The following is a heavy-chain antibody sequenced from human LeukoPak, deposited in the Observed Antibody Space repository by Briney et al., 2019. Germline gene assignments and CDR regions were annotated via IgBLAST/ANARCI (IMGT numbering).Heavy chain of an antibody. CDR1: GGSFSGFY. J-gene: IGHJ4*02. V-gene: IGHV4-34*01. CDR3: VRWEGGGYYDFDY. D-gene: IGHD1-26*01. Sequence: SETLSLTCAVYGGSFSGFYWSWVRQPPGGGLGWIGEINHSVSTNYHPSLKSRVTISVDTSKNQFSLKLSSVTAADTAVYYCVRWEGGGYYDFDYWGQGTLVTVSS. CDR2: INHSVST.